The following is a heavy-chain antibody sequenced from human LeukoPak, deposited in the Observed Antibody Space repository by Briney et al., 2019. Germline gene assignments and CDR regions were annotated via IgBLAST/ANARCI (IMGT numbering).Heavy chain of an antibody. V-gene: IGHV1-2*02. Sequence: GAPVKVSCKASGYTFTGYYMHWVRQAPGQGLEWMGWINPNSGGTNYAQKFQGRVTMTRDTSISTAYMELSRLRSDDTAVYYRANIVGATRVGYWGQGTLVTVSS. D-gene: IGHD1-26*01. CDR3: ANIVGATRVGY. CDR1: GYTFTGYY. CDR2: INPNSGGT. J-gene: IGHJ4*02.